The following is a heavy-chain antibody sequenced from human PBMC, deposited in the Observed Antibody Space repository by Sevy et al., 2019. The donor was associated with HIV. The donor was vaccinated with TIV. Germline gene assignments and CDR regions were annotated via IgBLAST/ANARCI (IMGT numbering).Heavy chain of an antibody. D-gene: IGHD6-13*01. CDR1: GGTFSSYA. V-gene: IGHV1-69*06. CDR3: ARGWLRGAAARFRDYYYYMDV. Sequence: ASAKVSCKASGGTFSSYAISWVRQAPGQGLEWMGGIIPIFGTANYAQKFQGRVTITADKSTSTAYMELSSLRSEDTAVYYCARGWLRGAAARFRDYYYYMDVWGKGTTVTVSS. CDR2: IIPIFGTA. J-gene: IGHJ6*03.